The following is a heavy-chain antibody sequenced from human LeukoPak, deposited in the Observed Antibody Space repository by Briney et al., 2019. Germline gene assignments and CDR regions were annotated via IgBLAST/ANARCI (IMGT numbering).Heavy chain of an antibody. D-gene: IGHD3-3*01. CDR1: GYTFTSYD. Sequence: GASVKVSCKASGYTFTSYDINWVRQATGQGLEWMGWMNPNSGNTGYAQKFQGRVTITRNTSISTAYMELSSLRSKDTAVYYCARRGDDFWSGYHYYYMDVWGKGTTVTVSS. J-gene: IGHJ6*03. V-gene: IGHV1-8*03. CDR2: MNPNSGNT. CDR3: ARRGDDFWSGYHYYYMDV.